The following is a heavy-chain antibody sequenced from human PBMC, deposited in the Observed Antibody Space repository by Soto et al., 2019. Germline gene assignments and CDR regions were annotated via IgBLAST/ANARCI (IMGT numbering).Heavy chain of an antibody. Sequence: QVLLVDSGGGVVQPGRSLRLSCAASGFTFSSYAMHWVRQAPGKGLEWVALISHDGINKYYADSVRGRFTISRDSSKNLLYQQKSSRSAATTVEYYCGRFTRARWNVASDYWGQGTMVTVSS. J-gene: IGHJ4*02. CDR2: ISHDGINK. D-gene: IGHD6-13*01. CDR3: GRFTRARWNVASDY. V-gene: IGHV3-30-3*01. CDR1: GFTFSSYA.